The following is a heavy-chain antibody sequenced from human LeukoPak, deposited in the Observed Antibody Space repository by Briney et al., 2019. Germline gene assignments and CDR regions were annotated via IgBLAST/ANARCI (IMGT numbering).Heavy chain of an antibody. Sequence: ASVKVSCKASGYTSTGYYIHWVRQAPGQGLEWMGWINPNRGGTNYAQKFQGRVTMTRDTSISTAYMELSRLRSDDTAVYYCARFDYYDSSGYPLDYWGQGTLVTVSS. CDR3: ARFDYYDSSGYPLDY. CDR2: INPNRGGT. J-gene: IGHJ4*02. V-gene: IGHV1-2*02. D-gene: IGHD3-22*01. CDR1: GYTSTGYY.